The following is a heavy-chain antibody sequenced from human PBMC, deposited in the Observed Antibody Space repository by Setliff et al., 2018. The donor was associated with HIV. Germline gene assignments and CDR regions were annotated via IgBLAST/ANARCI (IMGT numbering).Heavy chain of an antibody. D-gene: IGHD3-22*01. Sequence: SETLSLTCVVYGGSFSDYYWSWIRQPPGKGLEWVGHIYSTGDTNYNPSLKSRVTLSADTSKNQLSLSLTSVTAADTAVYYCARVRLTMIMMVDYFDQWGQGTLVTV. V-gene: IGHV4-34*10. CDR2: IYSTGDT. CDR1: GGSFSDYY. CDR3: ARVRLTMIMMVDYFDQ. J-gene: IGHJ4*02.